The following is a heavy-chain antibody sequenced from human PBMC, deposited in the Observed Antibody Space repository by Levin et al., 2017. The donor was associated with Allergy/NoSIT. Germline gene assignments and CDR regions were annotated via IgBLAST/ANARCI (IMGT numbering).Heavy chain of an antibody. CDR3: AHKQHSSGWADDAFDI. D-gene: IGHD6-19*01. V-gene: IGHV2-5*02. J-gene: IGHJ3*02. CDR1: GFSLSTSGVG. CDR2: IYWDDDK. Sequence: SGPTLVKPTQTLTLTCTFSGFSLSTSGVGVGWIRPPPGKALEWLALIYWDDDKRYSPSLKSRLTITKDTSKNQVDLTMTNMDPVDTATYYCAHKQHSSGWADDAFDIWGQGTMVTVSS.